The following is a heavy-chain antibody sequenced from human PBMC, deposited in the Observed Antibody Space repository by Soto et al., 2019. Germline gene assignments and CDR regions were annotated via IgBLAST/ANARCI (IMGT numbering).Heavy chain of an antibody. CDR3: VRGVGASSGAFDV. J-gene: IGHJ3*01. V-gene: IGHV3-74*01. CDR2: ISRDGTTT. D-gene: IGHD1-26*01. CDR1: GLPFSSFW. Sequence: DVQLVESGGGLIQPGGSLRLSCAASGLPFSSFWMHWVRQAPGKGLVWVARISRDGTTTTYADVVKGRFSISRDNAKNTQFLLTTNVTTDDTAVYYCVRGVGASSGAFDVWGQGTMVTVSS.